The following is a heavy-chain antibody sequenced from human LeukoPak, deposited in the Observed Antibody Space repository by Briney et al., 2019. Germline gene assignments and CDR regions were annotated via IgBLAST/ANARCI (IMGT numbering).Heavy chain of an antibody. Sequence: ASVKVSCKTPGYSFNSHHVHWVRQAPGQGLDWMGINFFHDGSTSNTQKFQGRVTMTRDTSTSTVYMELSSLRSEDTAVYYCARDSGNYHYDMDVWGQGTTVIVSS. CDR3: ARDSGNYHYDMDV. CDR2: NFFHDGST. V-gene: IGHV1-46*02. J-gene: IGHJ6*02. D-gene: IGHD3-10*01. CDR1: GYSFNSHH.